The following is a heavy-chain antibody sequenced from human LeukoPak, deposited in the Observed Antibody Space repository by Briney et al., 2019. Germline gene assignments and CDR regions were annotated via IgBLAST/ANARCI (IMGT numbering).Heavy chain of an antibody. J-gene: IGHJ4*02. CDR3: ARDGGSRHGYNFDY. V-gene: IGHV1-69*04. CDR1: GGTFSSYA. Sequence: GASVKVSCKASGGTFSSYAISWVRQAPGQGLEWMGRIIPILGIANYAQKFQGRVTITADKSTSTAYMELSSLRSEDTAVYYCARDGGSRHGYNFDYWGQGTLVTVSS. D-gene: IGHD5-24*01. CDR2: IIPILGIA.